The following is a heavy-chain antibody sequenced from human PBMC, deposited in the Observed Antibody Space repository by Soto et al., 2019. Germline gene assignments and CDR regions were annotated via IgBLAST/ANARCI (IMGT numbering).Heavy chain of an antibody. Sequence: PGGSLRLSCAGSGFTFSSYEMNWVRQAPGKGLEWVSYISRSGDVIYYADSVKGRFTVSRDNAKNSLYLQMNSLRAEDTAVYYCELDVEGGCCSSWLDPWGQGTLVTVYS. CDR1: GFTFSSYE. J-gene: IGHJ5*02. CDR2: ISRSGDVI. D-gene: IGHD2-15*01. V-gene: IGHV3-48*03. CDR3: ELDVEGGCCSSWLDP.